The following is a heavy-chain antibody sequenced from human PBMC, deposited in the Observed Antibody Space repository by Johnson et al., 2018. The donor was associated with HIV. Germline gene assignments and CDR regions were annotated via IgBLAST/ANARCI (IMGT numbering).Heavy chain of an antibody. CDR1: GFTFSSYG. D-gene: IGHD1-26*01. CDR2: IWYDGSKA. Sequence: QLVESGGGVVQPGKSLRLSCAASGFTFSSYGMHWVRQAPGKGLEWVAVIWYDGSKAHYVDSVKGRFTISRDNSKNTLYLQMNSLRAEDTAVYYCAKAEGATSAFDIWGQGTMVTVSS. CDR3: AKAEGATSAFDI. J-gene: IGHJ3*02. V-gene: IGHV3-33*06.